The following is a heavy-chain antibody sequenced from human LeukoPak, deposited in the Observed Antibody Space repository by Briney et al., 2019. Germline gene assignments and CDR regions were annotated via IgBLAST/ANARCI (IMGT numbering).Heavy chain of an antibody. D-gene: IGHD5-12*01. V-gene: IGHV1-69*13. J-gene: IGHJ4*02. Sequence: ASVKVSCKASGGTFISYAISWVRQAPGQGLEWMGGIIPIFGTANYAQKFQGRVTITADESTSTAYMELSSLRSEDTAVYYCARGRWLRRLDYWGQGTLVTVSS. CDR2: IIPIFGTA. CDR1: GGTFISYA. CDR3: ARGRWLRRLDY.